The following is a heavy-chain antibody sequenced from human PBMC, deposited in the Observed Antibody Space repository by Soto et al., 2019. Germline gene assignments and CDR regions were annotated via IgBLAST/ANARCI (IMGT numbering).Heavy chain of an antibody. CDR2: ISSSAATI. J-gene: IGHJ3*02. D-gene: IGHD3-22*01. Sequence: EVQLLESGGGLVQPGGSLRLSCAASGFSFSNYALTWVRRAPGKGLEWVSVISSSAATIHYADSVKGRFTISRDNSKNTMYRKMNSLRGADTAAYYWARSRKAYFDTISPPWALDIGGQGTRVTSSS. V-gene: IGHV3-23*01. CDR3: ARSRKAYFDTISPPWALDI. CDR1: GFSFSNYA.